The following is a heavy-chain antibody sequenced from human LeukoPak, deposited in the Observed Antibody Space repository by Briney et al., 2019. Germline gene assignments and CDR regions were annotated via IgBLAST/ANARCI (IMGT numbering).Heavy chain of an antibody. Sequence: GESLKISCKGSGYSFTSYWIGWVRQMPGKGLEWMGIIYPGDSDTRYSPSFQGQVTISADKSISTAYLQWSSLKASDTAMYYCARLGGYSYGSDHRFDYWGQGTLVTVSS. J-gene: IGHJ4*02. CDR3: ARLGGYSYGSDHRFDY. D-gene: IGHD5-18*01. CDR1: GYSFTSYW. CDR2: IYPGDSDT. V-gene: IGHV5-51*01.